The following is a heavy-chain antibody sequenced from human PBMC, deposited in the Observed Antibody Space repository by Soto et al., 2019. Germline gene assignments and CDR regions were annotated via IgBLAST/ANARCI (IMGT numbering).Heavy chain of an antibody. CDR1: GYTFTSYG. CDR2: ISAYNGNT. Sequence: QVQLVQSGAEVKKPGASVKVSCKASGYTFTSYGISWVRQAPGQGLEWMGWISAYNGNTNYAQQLQSRVTMTTDTSTSTPYMELRSLRSDDTAVYYCARRYSSSSSAVDYWGQGTLVTVSS. V-gene: IGHV1-18*01. J-gene: IGHJ4*02. CDR3: ARRYSSSSSAVDY. D-gene: IGHD6-6*01.